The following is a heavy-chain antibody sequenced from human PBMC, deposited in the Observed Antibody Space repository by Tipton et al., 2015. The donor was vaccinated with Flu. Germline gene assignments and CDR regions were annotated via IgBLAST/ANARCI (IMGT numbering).Heavy chain of an antibody. J-gene: IGHJ5*02. CDR2: IYYSGST. Sequence: TLSLTCSVSGGSVTSVTYYRGWVRQPPGKGLEWIGSIYYSGSTYYNPSLKTRATISVDTSKNQFPLRLSSVTAADTAVYYCARVDVEEVTAMGFDPWGQGTLVTISS. CDR3: ARVDVEEVTAMGFDP. CDR1: GGSVTSVTYY. D-gene: IGHD5-18*01. V-gene: IGHV4-39*06.